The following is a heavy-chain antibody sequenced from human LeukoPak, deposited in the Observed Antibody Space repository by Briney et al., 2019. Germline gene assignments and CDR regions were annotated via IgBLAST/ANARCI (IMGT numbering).Heavy chain of an antibody. CDR1: GGSISSYY. CDR2: IYYSGST. V-gene: IGHV4-59*01. Sequence: SETLSLTCTVSGGSISSYYWSWIRQPPGKGLEWIGYIYYSGSTNYNPSLKSRLTISVDTSKNQFSLKLSSVTAADTAVYYCARVLESQIDYYFDYWGQGTLVTVSS. D-gene: IGHD1-1*01. J-gene: IGHJ4*02. CDR3: ARVLESQIDYYFDY.